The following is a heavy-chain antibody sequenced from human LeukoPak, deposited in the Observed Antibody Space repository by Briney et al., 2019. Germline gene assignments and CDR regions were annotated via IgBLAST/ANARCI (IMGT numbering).Heavy chain of an antibody. CDR2: IKHDGTEK. CDR1: GFTFSSYW. Sequence: PGGSLRLSCADSGFTFSSYWMNWVRQAPGEGLEWVATIKHDGTEKYYADFVKGRFTISRDNAKNSLFLQMDSLSAEDTAVYYCARDAGHSGYDLLDYWGQGTLVTVSS. V-gene: IGHV3-7*01. D-gene: IGHD5-12*01. J-gene: IGHJ4*02. CDR3: ARDAGHSGYDLLDY.